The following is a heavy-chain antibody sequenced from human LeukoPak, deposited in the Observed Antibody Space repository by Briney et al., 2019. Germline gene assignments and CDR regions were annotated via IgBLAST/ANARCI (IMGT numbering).Heavy chain of an antibody. Sequence: GGSLRLSCAVSGFSVRGYYMSWVRQAPGKGLQWVSIIYSGESTHYADSVKGRFTISRDHSKNTLYLQMNRRRAEDTAVYYSAREGAYGSGSYEHWGQGTLVTVAS. V-gene: IGHV3-53*01. J-gene: IGHJ4*02. D-gene: IGHD3-10*01. CDR3: AREGAYGSGSYEH. CDR2: IYSGEST. CDR1: GFSVRGYY.